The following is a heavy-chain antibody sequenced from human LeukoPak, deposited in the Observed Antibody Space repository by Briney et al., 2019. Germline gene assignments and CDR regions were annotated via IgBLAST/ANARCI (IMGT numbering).Heavy chain of an antibody. CDR3: ATDGGPFDS. CDR1: GVPISGYW. D-gene: IGHD3-10*01. CDR2: IKQDASEI. Sequence: PGGSLRLSCAASGVPISGYWMSWVRQAPGKGLEWVANIKQDASEIYYVASVRGRFTISRDNAKNSVFLQMNSLRAEDTAVYYCATDGGPFDSWGQGILVTVSS. J-gene: IGHJ4*02. V-gene: IGHV3-7*01.